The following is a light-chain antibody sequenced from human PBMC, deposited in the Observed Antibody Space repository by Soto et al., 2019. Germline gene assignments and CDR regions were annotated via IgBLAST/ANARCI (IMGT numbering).Light chain of an antibody. J-gene: IGLJ1*01. CDR3: SSYTTTNTLYV. CDR1: NSDGGGYNY. Sequence: QSALTQPASVSGSPGQSITIPCTGTNSDGGGYNYVSWYQHHPGKAPKLMIYEVFNRPSGVSSRFSGSKSGSTASLTISGLQAEDEADYYCSSYTTTNTLYVFGTGTKGTVL. V-gene: IGLV2-14*01. CDR2: EVF.